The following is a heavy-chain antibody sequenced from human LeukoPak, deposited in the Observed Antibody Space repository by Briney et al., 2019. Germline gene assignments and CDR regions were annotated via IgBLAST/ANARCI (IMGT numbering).Heavy chain of an antibody. CDR3: AKGGYDYVEMGYFDY. D-gene: IGHD5-12*01. CDR1: GFSVSNYA. CDR2: IIASSGAT. Sequence: PGGSLRLSCAASGFSVSNYAMSWVRQAPGKGLEWVSLIIASSGATFYADSVKGRFTISRDNSKNTLYMQMNSLRAEHTALYYCAKGGYDYVEMGYFDYWGQGTLVTVPS. V-gene: IGHV3-23*01. J-gene: IGHJ4*02.